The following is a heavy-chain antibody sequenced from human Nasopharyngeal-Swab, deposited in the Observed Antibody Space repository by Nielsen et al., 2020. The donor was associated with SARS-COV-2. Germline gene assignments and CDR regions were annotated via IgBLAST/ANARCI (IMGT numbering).Heavy chain of an antibody. CDR2: IWYGGSEK. Sequence: GGSLRLSCAASGFTFNNYGMHWVRQAPGKGLEWVAVIWYGGSEKHYADSVKGRFTISRGNAKNSLYLQMNSLRAEDTAVYYCARDKGRCSSTSCYVDYWGQGTLVTVSS. D-gene: IGHD2-2*01. CDR3: ARDKGRCSSTSCYVDY. V-gene: IGHV3-33*01. CDR1: GFTFNNYG. J-gene: IGHJ4*02.